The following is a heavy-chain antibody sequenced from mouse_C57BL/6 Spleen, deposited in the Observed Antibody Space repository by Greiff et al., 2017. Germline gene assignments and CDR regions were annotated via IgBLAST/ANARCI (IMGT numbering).Heavy chain of an antibody. CDR1: GFNIKDDY. V-gene: IGHV14-4*01. Sequence: VQLQQSGAELVRPGASVKLSCTASGFNIKDDYMHWVKQRPEQGLEWIGWIDPENGDTEYASKFPGKATLTADTSSNTAYLQLSSLTSEDTAVYYCTTDYGSSYERAYFDDWGQGTTRTGSS. CDR3: TTDYGSSYERAYFDD. CDR2: IDPENGDT. D-gene: IGHD1-1*01. J-gene: IGHJ2*01.